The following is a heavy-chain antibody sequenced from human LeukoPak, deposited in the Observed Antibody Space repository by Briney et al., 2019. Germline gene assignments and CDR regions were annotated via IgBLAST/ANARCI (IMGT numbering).Heavy chain of an antibody. CDR2: INHNGST. Sequence: SETMSLTCAVYGRSFSGDYWSWIRQPPGKGLEWIGQINHNGSTNYNPSLKSRVTISVDTSKNQFSLKLSSVTAADTAVYYCARAHVGYSYGQYYFDYWGQGTLVTVSS. CDR3: ARAHVGYSYGQYYFDY. CDR1: GRSFSGDY. V-gene: IGHV4-34*01. D-gene: IGHD5-18*01. J-gene: IGHJ4*02.